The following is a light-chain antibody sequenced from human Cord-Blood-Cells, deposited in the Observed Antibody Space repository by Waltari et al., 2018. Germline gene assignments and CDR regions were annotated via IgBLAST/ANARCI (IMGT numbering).Light chain of an antibody. CDR1: QSISSY. CDR2: AAS. CDR3: QQSYSTLT. Sequence: DIQMTQSPSSLSASVGDRVTITCRASQSISSYLNWYQQKPGKAPKLLIYAASSLQSRVPSRFSGSGSGTDFTLTSSSLQPEDFATYYCQQSYSTLTFGGGTKVEIK. V-gene: IGKV1-39*01. J-gene: IGKJ4*01.